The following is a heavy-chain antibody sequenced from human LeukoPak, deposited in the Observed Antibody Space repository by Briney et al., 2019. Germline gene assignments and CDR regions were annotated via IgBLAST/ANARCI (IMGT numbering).Heavy chain of an antibody. CDR2: INHSGSI. J-gene: IGHJ4*02. D-gene: IGHD3-10*01. CDR1: GGSFSGYY. Sequence: SETLSLTCAVYGGSFSGYYWSWIRQPPGKGLEWIGEINHSGSINYNPSLKSRVTISVDTSKNQFSLKLSSVTAADTAVYYCASRFGEFDYWGQGTLVTVSS. V-gene: IGHV4-34*01. CDR3: ASRFGEFDY.